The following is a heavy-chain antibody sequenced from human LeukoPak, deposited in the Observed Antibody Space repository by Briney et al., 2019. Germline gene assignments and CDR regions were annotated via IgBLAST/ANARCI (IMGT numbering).Heavy chain of an antibody. J-gene: IGHJ4*02. CDR2: INQSGST. CDR3: ARVSRGRDRTGEPTFYFDY. CDR1: GGSFSGYY. D-gene: IGHD7-27*01. V-gene: IGHV4-34*01. Sequence: SETLSLTCAVYGGSFSGYYWSWIRQPPGKGLEWIGEINQSGSTNYNPSLKSRVTISVDTSKNQFSLQLNSVTPEDTAVYYCARVSRGRDRTGEPTFYFDYWGQGALVTVSS.